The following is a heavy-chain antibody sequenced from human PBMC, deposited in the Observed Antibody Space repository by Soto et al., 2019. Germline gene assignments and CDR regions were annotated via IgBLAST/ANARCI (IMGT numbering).Heavy chain of an antibody. J-gene: IGHJ4*02. CDR3: ANFYSGRYSTY. Sequence: EVQLVESGGGLVQPGGSLRLSCTASGFTLSYYWMHWVRQAPGKGLVWVSRINSDGSTTNYADSVKGRFTISRDNAKNTLYLEMNSLRAEDTAVYYCANFYSGRYSTYWGQGTLVTVSS. V-gene: IGHV3-74*01. CDR1: GFTLSYYW. D-gene: IGHD1-26*01. CDR2: INSDGSTT.